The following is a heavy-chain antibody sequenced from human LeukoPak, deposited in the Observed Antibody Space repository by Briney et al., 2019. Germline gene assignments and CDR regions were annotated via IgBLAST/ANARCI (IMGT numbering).Heavy chain of an antibody. CDR2: ISTVSTYT. D-gene: IGHD2-15*01. V-gene: IGHV3-21*01. J-gene: IGHJ6*03. Sequence: PGGSLRLSCAASGFTFSDYSINWVRQAPGKGLEWVSSISTVSTYTNYADSVRGRCSISRDNAKGLLYLQMSNLRDEDTGVYYCARDAGGYFHYYYMDVWGKGTTVTVSS. CDR1: GFTFSDYS. CDR3: ARDAGGYFHYYYMDV.